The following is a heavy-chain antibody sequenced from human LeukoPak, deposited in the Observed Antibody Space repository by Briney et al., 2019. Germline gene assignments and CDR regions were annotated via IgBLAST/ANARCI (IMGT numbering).Heavy chain of an antibody. Sequence: SETLSLTCTVPGASITSSGYYWGWIRQPPGKGLEWIGTIYHSGRTYYNPSLKSRVTISVDTSKNQFSLKLSSVTAADTAVYYCARGLRITIFGVPPINWFDPWGQGTLVTVSS. CDR3: ARGLRITIFGVPPINWFDP. V-gene: IGHV4-39*07. D-gene: IGHD3-3*01. J-gene: IGHJ5*02. CDR1: GASITSSGYY. CDR2: IYHSGRT.